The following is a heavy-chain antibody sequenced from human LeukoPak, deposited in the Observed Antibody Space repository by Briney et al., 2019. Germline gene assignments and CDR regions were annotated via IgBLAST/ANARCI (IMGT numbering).Heavy chain of an antibody. CDR1: GGSISGSSSY. V-gene: IGHV4-39*01. J-gene: IGHJ4*02. CDR2: IYYSGNT. Sequence: KPSETLSLTCTVSGGSISGSSSYWGWIRQPPGKGLEWIGSIYYSGNTYYNPSLKSRVTISVDTSKNQFSLKLSSVTAADTAVYYCARSLRGAAHHIDYWGQGTLVTVSS. CDR3: ARSLRGAAHHIDY. D-gene: IGHD6-6*01.